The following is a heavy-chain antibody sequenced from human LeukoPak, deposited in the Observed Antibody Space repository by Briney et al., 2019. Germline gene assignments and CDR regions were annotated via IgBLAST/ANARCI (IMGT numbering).Heavy chain of an antibody. J-gene: IGHJ6*02. V-gene: IGHV3-23*01. Sequence: GGSLRLSCAASGFTFSSYAMSWARQVPGKGLEWVSAIRGSDGSTHYADSVKGRFTISRDNSKNTLYLQMNSLRAEDTAVYYCEKGRSDILPGDTLGRYYGMDAWGQGTTVTVSS. CDR3: EKGRSDILPGDTLGRYYGMDA. CDR2: IRGSDGST. CDR1: GFTFSSYA. D-gene: IGHD3-9*01.